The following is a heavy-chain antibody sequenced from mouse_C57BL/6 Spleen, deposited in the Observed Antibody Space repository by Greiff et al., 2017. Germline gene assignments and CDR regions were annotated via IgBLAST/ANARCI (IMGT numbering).Heavy chain of an antibody. CDR3: ARWVYDYDEGWYFDV. CDR2: ISYSGST. Sequence: EVKLQESGPGLAKPSQTLSLTCSVTGYSITSDYWNWIRKFPGNKLEYMGYISYSGSTYYNPSLKSRISITRDTSKNQYYLQWNSVTTEDTATYYDARWVYDYDEGWYFDVWGTGTTVTVSS. CDR1: GYSITSDY. D-gene: IGHD2-4*01. V-gene: IGHV3-8*01. J-gene: IGHJ1*03.